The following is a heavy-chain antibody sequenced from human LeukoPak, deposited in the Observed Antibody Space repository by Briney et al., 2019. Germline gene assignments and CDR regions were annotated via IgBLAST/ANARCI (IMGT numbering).Heavy chain of an antibody. V-gene: IGHV4-34*01. CDR1: GGSFSGYY. CDR3: ARDVYYDFWSGYSLFNWFDP. D-gene: IGHD3-3*01. CDR2: INHSGST. Sequence: PSETLSLTCAVYGGSFSGYYWSWIRQPPGKGLEWIGEINHSGSTNYNPSLKSRVTISVDTSKNQLSLKLSSVTAADTAVYYCARDVYYDFWSGYSLFNWFDPWGQGTLVTVSS. J-gene: IGHJ5*02.